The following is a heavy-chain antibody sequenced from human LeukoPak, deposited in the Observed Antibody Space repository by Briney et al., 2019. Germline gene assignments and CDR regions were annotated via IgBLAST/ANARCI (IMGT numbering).Heavy chain of an antibody. J-gene: IGHJ4*02. Sequence: GGSLILSCAASGFTFSSYAMSWVRQAPGKGLEWVSGISGSDGSTNYADSVKGRFTISRENSKNTLYLQMNSLRAEDTAVYYCAKDSAKKYDDYWGQGTLVTVSS. V-gene: IGHV3-23*01. CDR2: ISGSDGST. CDR3: AKDSAKKYDDY. CDR1: GFTFSSYA. D-gene: IGHD2/OR15-2a*01.